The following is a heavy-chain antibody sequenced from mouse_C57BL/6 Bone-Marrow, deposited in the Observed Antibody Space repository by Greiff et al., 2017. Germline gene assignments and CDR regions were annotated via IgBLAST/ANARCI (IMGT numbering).Heavy chain of an antibody. CDR3: ARITTVVEGCAY. D-gene: IGHD1-1*01. CDR2: IHPNSGST. J-gene: IGHJ3*01. V-gene: IGHV1-64*01. Sequence: QVQLQQPGAELVKPGASVKLSCKASGYTFTSYWMHWVTQRPGHGLEWIAMIHPNSGSTNYNEKFKSKATLPVDKSSSTAYMQLSSLTSEDSAVYDCARITTVVEGCAYWGQGTLVTVSA. CDR1: GYTFTSYW.